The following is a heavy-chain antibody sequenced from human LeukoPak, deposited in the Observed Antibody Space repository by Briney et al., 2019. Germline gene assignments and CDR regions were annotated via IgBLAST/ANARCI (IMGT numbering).Heavy chain of an antibody. CDR1: GFTFSSYW. D-gene: IGHD3-16*01. J-gene: IGHJ4*02. Sequence: GGSLRLSCAASGFTFSSYWMHWVRQAPGEGLVWVSRIDPDDSGSTYADSVKGRFTISRDNAKNTLWLQMNSLRADDTAVYYCAAGAFGGFDYWGQGTLVTVSS. CDR3: AAGAFGGFDY. CDR2: IDPDDSGS. V-gene: IGHV3-74*01.